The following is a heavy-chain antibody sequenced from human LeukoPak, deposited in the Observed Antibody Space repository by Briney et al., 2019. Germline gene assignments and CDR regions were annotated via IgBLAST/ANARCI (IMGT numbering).Heavy chain of an antibody. D-gene: IGHD2-2*01. Sequence: ASETLSLTCTVSGGSISSSSYYWGWIRQPPGKGLEWIGSIYYSGSTYYNPSLKSRVTISVDTSKNQFSLKLSSVTAADTAVYYCARDLGDPFKLPDTNWFDPWGQGTLVTVSS. CDR3: ARDLGDPFKLPDTNWFDP. J-gene: IGHJ5*02. CDR1: GGSISSSSYY. V-gene: IGHV4-39*07. CDR2: IYYSGST.